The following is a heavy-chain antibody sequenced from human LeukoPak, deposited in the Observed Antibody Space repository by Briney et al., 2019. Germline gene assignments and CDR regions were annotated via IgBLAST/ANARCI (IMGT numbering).Heavy chain of an antibody. CDR2: IYPGDSDT. CDR1: GYSFSTYW. J-gene: IGHJ3*02. Sequence: GESLKISCKGSGYSFSTYWIAWVRPMPGKGLEWMGIIYPGDSDTRYSPSFQGQVTISADKSINTAYLQWSSLKASDTAMYYCAGRHTSTVLFEIWGQGTMVAVSS. CDR3: AGRHTSTVLFEI. D-gene: IGHD5-18*01. V-gene: IGHV5-51*01.